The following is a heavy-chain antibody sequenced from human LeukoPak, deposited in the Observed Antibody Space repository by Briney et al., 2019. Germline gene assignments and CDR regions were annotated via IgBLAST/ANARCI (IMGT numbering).Heavy chain of an antibody. CDR1: GGTFISYA. Sequence: ASVKVSCKASGGTFISYAISWVRQAPGQGLEWMGIINPSGGSTSYAQKFQGRVTMTRDTSTSTVYMELSSLRSEDTAVYYCARGVSGWYYWDPRGDWFDPWGQGTLVTVSS. V-gene: IGHV1-46*01. J-gene: IGHJ5*02. CDR2: INPSGGST. D-gene: IGHD6-19*01. CDR3: ARGVSGWYYWDPRGDWFDP.